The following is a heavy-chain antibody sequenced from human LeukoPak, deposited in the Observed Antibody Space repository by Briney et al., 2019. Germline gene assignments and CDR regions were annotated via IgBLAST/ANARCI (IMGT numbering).Heavy chain of an antibody. CDR2: ITSSDSTI. D-gene: IGHD4-17*01. CDR3: ARDNDYGDPDY. Sequence: GGSLTLSCAASGFIFSSYEMNWVRRAPGKGLEWVSYITSSDSTISYADSGRGRFTISRDNAENSLYLQMNSLRAEDTAVYYCARDNDYGDPDYWGQGTLVTVSS. V-gene: IGHV3-48*03. J-gene: IGHJ4*02. CDR1: GFIFSSYE.